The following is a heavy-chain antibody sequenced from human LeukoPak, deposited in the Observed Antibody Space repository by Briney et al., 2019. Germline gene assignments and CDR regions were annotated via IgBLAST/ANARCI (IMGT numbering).Heavy chain of an antibody. CDR3: AKDRYCSGGSCSFSLDY. CDR2: ISWDGGST. CDR1: GFTFDDYA. D-gene: IGHD2-15*01. Sequence: PGGSLRPSCAASGFTFDDYAMHWVRQAPGKGLEWVSLISWDGGSTYYADSVKGRFTISRDNSKNSLYLQMNSLRAEDTALYYCAKDRYCSGGSCSFSLDYWGQGTLVTVSS. J-gene: IGHJ4*02. V-gene: IGHV3-43D*03.